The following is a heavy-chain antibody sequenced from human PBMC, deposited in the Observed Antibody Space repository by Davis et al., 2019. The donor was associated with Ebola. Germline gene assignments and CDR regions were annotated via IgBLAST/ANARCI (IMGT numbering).Heavy chain of an antibody. CDR2: INAGNGNT. D-gene: IGHD6-19*01. CDR3: ASSDSVAGTYYYYGMDV. Sequence: ASVKVSCKASGYTFTSYAMHWVRQAPGQRLEWMGWINAGNGNTKYSQKFQGRVTITRDTSASTAYMELSSLRSEDTAVYYCASSDSVAGTYYYYGMDVWGQGTTVTVSS. J-gene: IGHJ6*02. V-gene: IGHV1-3*01. CDR1: GYTFTSYA.